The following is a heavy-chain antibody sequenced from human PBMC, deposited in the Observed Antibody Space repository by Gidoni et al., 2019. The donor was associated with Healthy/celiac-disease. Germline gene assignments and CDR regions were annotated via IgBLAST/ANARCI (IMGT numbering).Heavy chain of an antibody. J-gene: IGHJ6*02. Sequence: EVQLVESGGGLVKPVGSLRRSCAASGFTFSNVCMSWVRQATGKGLEWGGRIKSKTEGGTTDYAAPVKGRFTISRDDSKNTLYLQRNSLKTEDTAVYYCTTDQRSYYDILTGYYSGVYYGMDVWGQGTTVTVSS. D-gene: IGHD3-9*01. CDR3: TTDQRSYYDILTGYYSGVYYGMDV. V-gene: IGHV3-15*01. CDR2: IKSKTEGGTT. CDR1: GFTFSNVC.